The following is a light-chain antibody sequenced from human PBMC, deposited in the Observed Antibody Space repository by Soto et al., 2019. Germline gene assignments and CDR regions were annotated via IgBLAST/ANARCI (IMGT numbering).Light chain of an antibody. J-gene: IGLJ2*01. CDR1: SSDVGGYNY. Sequence: QSALTQPASVSGSPGQSITISCIGASSDVGGYNYVSWYQQHPGKAPKLMIYEVSNRPSGVSNRFSGSKSGNTASLTISGLQAADEADYYWSSYTRRTTVVFGGGTKLTVL. V-gene: IGLV2-14*01. CDR3: SSYTRRTTVV. CDR2: EVS.